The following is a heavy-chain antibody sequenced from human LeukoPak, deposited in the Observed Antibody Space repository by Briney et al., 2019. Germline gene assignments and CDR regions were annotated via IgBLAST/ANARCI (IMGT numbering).Heavy chain of an antibody. V-gene: IGHV3-23*01. CDR2: ILGNGANA. Sequence: GGSLRLSCAASGSIFSTYDMGWVRQAPGKGLEWVSGILGNGANAYYGDSVKGRFTISRDNSKNTLYLQMNSLRAEDTAVYYCAKECGGSCYDAFDIWGQGTMVTVSS. CDR3: AKECGGSCYDAFDI. CDR1: GSIFSTYD. D-gene: IGHD2-21*02. J-gene: IGHJ3*02.